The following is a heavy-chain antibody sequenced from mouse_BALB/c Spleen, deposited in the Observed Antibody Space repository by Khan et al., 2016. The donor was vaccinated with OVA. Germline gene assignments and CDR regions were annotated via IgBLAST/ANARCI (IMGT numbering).Heavy chain of an antibody. CDR1: GFNIKDYY. CDR2: IDPENGDT. D-gene: IGHD2-4*01. Sequence: VQLKESGAELVRSGASVKLSCTASGFNIKDYYMHWVKQRPEQGLEWIGWIDPENGDTEYAPKFQGKATMTADTSSNTAYLQLSSLTSEDTAGYYCNVYYDYDGFAYWGQGTLVTVSA. V-gene: IGHV14-4*02. CDR3: NVYYDYDGFAY. J-gene: IGHJ3*01.